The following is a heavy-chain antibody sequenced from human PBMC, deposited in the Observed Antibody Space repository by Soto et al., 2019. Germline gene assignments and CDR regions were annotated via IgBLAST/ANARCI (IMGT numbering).Heavy chain of an antibody. V-gene: IGHV4-59*01. Sequence: SETLSLTCTVPGGSISSYYWSWIRQPPGKGLEWIGYMYNTGSTIYNPSLKSRVTISVDTSKNQFSLKLNSVTAADTAVYYCARDLWGYCGADCYPLDVWGQGTTVT. CDR1: GGSISSYY. CDR3: ARDLWGYCGADCYPLDV. CDR2: MYNTGST. D-gene: IGHD2-21*02. J-gene: IGHJ6*02.